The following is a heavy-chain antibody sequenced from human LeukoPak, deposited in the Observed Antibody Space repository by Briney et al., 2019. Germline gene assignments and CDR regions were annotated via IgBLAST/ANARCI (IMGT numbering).Heavy chain of an antibody. D-gene: IGHD3-22*01. J-gene: IGHJ4*02. CDR2: ISWNSGSI. V-gene: IGHV3-9*01. Sequence: GRSLRLSCAASGFTFDDYAMHWVRQAPGKGLEWVSGISWNSGSIGYADSVKGRFTISRDNAKNSLYLQMNSLRAEDTALYYCAKDVYDSSGSLDYWGQGTLVTVSS. CDR3: AKDVYDSSGSLDY. CDR1: GFTFDDYA.